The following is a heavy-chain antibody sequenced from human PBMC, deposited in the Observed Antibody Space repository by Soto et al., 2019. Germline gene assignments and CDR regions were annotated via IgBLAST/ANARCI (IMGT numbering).Heavy chain of an antibody. CDR1: GFSLSTSGVG. D-gene: IGHD3-10*01. V-gene: IGHV2-5*02. CDR2: IYWDDDK. CDR3: AHQIMVRGVIAQYYFDY. J-gene: IGHJ4*02. Sequence: GPTLVNPTQTLTLACTLSGFSLSTSGVGVGWIRQPPGKDLEWLALIYWDDDKRYSPSMKSRLTITKDTYKNQVVLTMTNMDPVDTATYYCAHQIMVRGVIAQYYFDYWGQGTLVTVSS.